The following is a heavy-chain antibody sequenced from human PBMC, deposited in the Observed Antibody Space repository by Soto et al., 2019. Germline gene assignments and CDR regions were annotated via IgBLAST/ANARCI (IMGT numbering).Heavy chain of an antibody. CDR1: GFTFSSYT. V-gene: IGHV3-23*01. CDR2: IRGSGATT. CDR3: VKDRTSVAVRYADF. D-gene: IGHD6-6*01. J-gene: IGHJ4*02. Sequence: EVQLLESGGGLVKPGGSLRLSCAASGFTFSSYTMSWVRQAPGKGLEWVSGIRGSGATTYYANSVKGRFTISRDNAKSTVYLQMNNLRAEDTAIYYCVKDRTSVAVRYADFWGQGTLVTVSS.